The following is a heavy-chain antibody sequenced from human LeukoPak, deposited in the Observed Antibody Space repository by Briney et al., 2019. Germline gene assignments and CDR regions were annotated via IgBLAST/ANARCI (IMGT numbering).Heavy chain of an antibody. V-gene: IGHV3-11*01. J-gene: IGHJ6*03. Sequence: GGSLRLSCAASGFTFRDYGMNWVRQAPGKGLEWVSSISRSGSTKYYADSVKGRFTISRDNAKNSLFLQMNSLRAEDTAVYYCARVLRYCSGGNCYSGGLGYMDVWGKGTTVTISS. CDR2: ISRSGSTK. D-gene: IGHD2-15*01. CDR1: GFTFRDYG. CDR3: ARVLRYCSGGNCYSGGLGYMDV.